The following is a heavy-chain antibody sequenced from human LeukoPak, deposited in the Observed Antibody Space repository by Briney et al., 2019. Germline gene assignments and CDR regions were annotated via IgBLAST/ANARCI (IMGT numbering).Heavy chain of an antibody. J-gene: IGHJ3*02. D-gene: IGHD1-14*01. CDR3: ARVSRPDDAFDI. V-gene: IGHV1-3*01. Sequence: ASVKVSCKASGYTFTSYAMHWVRQAPGQRLEWMGWINAGNGNTKYSQKFQGRVTITRDTSASTAYMELSSLRSEDTAVYYCARVSRPDDAFDIWGQGTMVTVSS. CDR2: INAGNGNT. CDR1: GYTFTSYA.